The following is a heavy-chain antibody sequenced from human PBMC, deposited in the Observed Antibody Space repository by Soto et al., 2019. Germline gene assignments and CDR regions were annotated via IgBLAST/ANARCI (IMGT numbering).Heavy chain of an antibody. CDR1: GYTFTSYD. V-gene: IGHV1-8*01. J-gene: IGHJ6*03. CDR2: MNPNSGNT. Sequence: QVQLVQSGAEVKKPGASVKVSCKASGYTFTSYDINWVRQATGQGLEWMGWMNPNSGNTGYAQKFQGTVTLPRNTSKSTAYMELSSLSSEDTAVYYCARGVGSGRYYYYYYYMDVGGKGTTVTVCS. D-gene: IGHD3-10*01. CDR3: ARGVGSGRYYYYYYYMDV.